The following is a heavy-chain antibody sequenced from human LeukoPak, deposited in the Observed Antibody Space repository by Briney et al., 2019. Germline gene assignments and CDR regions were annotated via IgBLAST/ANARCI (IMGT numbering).Heavy chain of an antibody. V-gene: IGHV3-64D*06. CDR3: VPKGTEGY. CDR2: ISPTGDST. J-gene: IGHJ4*02. Sequence: GGSLRLSCSASGFAFSAYAMHWVRQAPGKGLQYVSAISPTGDSTYYADSVKGRFSISRDNSKNTLYLQVSSLRPEDTAVYYCVPKGTEGYWGQGALVTVSS. CDR1: GFAFSAYA.